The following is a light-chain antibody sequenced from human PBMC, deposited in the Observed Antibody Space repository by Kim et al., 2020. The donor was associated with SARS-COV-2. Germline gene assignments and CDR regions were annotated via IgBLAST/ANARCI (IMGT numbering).Light chain of an antibody. J-gene: IGKJ4*01. CDR1: QSVSSSS. Sequence: SPGERATLSCRASQSVSSSSLVWYQQKPGQAPRLLIYGASSRATGIPDRFSGSGSGTDFTLTISRLEPEDFAVYYCQHYDNSPPVTFGGGTRVEI. CDR2: GAS. CDR3: QHYDNSPPVT. V-gene: IGKV3-20*01.